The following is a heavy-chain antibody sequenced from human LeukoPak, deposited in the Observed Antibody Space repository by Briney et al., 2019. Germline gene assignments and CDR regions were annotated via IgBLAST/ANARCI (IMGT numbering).Heavy chain of an antibody. CDR1: GGSISSGYYY. CDR2: IHSSGSI. D-gene: IGHD5-12*01. CDR3: ARDLPLSGTFDI. J-gene: IGHJ3*02. V-gene: IGHV4-31*03. Sequence: SETLSLTCTVSGGSISSGYYYWSWFRQHPGKGLEWIEYIHSSGSIYFNPSLKSRVTISLDTSKNQFSLKLSSVAAADTAVYYCARDLPLSGTFDIWGQGTMVTVSS.